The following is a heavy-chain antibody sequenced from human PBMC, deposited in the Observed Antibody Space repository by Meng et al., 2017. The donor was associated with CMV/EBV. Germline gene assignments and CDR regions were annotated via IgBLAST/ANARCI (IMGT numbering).Heavy chain of an antibody. Sequence: ASVKVSCKASGYTFTSYGISWLRQAPGQGLEWMGWISAYNGNTNYAQKLQGRVTMTTDTSTSTAYMELRSLRSDDTAVYYCARGAPIFGVVIAWRGHYGMDVWGQGTTVTVSS. V-gene: IGHV1-18*01. CDR2: ISAYNGNT. D-gene: IGHD3-3*01. CDR3: ARGAPIFGVVIAWRGHYGMDV. CDR1: GYTFTSYG. J-gene: IGHJ6*02.